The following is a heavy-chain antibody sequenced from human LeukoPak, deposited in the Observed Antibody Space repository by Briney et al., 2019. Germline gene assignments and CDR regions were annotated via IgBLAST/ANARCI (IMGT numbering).Heavy chain of an antibody. V-gene: IGHV3-23*01. J-gene: IGHJ4*02. CDR1: GLTLSNYG. CDR3: AKRGVVIRVILVGFHKEAYYFDS. Sequence: PGGSLRLSCAVSGLTLSNYGMSWVRQAPGKGLEWVAGISDSGGRTNYADSVRGRFTISRDNPKNTLYLQMNSLRAEDTAVYLCAKRGVVIRVILVGFHKEAYYFDSWGQGALVTVSS. CDR2: ISDSGGRT. D-gene: IGHD3-22*01.